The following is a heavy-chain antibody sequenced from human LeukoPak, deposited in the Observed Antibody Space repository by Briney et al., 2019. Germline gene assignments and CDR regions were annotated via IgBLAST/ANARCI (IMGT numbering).Heavy chain of an antibody. CDR3: AGGGLSSSWWGEYFQH. CDR2: INHSGST. Sequence: PSETLSLTCAVSGGSFSGYYWSWIRQPPGKGLEWIGEINHSGSTNYNPSLKSRVTISVDTSKNQFSLKLSSVTAADTAVYYCAGGGLSSSWWGEYFQHWGQGTLVTVSS. J-gene: IGHJ1*01. V-gene: IGHV4-34*01. CDR1: GGSFSGYY. D-gene: IGHD6-13*01.